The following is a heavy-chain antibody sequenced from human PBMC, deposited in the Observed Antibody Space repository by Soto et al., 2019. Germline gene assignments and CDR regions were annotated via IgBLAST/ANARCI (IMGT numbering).Heavy chain of an antibody. D-gene: IGHD1-7*01. J-gene: IGHJ5*02. CDR1: GGTFSIYA. CDR3: ARDRNWNSGFNWFDP. V-gene: IGHV1-69*13. CDR2: IIPIFGTA. Sequence: SVTVSCQASGGTFSIYAISWVRQAPGQGLEWMGGIIPIFGTANYAQKFQGRVTITADESTSTAYMELSSLRSEDTAVYYCARDRNWNSGFNWFDPWGQGTLVTVSS.